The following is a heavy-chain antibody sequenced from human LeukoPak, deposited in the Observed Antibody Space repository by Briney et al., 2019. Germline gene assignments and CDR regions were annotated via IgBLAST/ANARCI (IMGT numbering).Heavy chain of an antibody. CDR2: ISPSGGST. CDR1: GFTFSSCA. CDR3: AKRVESVTTSGRAFDI. J-gene: IGHJ3*02. V-gene: IGHV3-23*01. D-gene: IGHD4-17*01. Sequence: PGGSLRLSCAASGFTFSSCAMSWVRQAPGRGLEWVSAISPSGGSTYYADSVKGRFTISRDNSKNTLYLQMHSLRAEDTAVYYCAKRVESVTTSGRAFDIWGQGTMVTVSS.